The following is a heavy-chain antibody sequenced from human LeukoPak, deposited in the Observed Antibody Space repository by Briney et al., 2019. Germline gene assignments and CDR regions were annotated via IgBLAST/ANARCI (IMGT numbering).Heavy chain of an antibody. V-gene: IGHV1-8*02. CDR1: GYIFTTYG. J-gene: IGHJ5*02. CDR3: AREGAHTVTYWFDP. D-gene: IGHD4-17*01. CDR2: MNPNSGNT. Sequence: ASVKVSCKASGYIFTTYGITWVRQAPGQGLEWMGWMNPNSGNTGYAQKFQGRVTMTRNTSISTAYMELSSLRSEDTAVYYCAREGAHTVTYWFDPWGQGTLVTVSS.